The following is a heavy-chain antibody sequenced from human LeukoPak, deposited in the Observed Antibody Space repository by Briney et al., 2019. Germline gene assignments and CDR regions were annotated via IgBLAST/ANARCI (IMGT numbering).Heavy chain of an antibody. CDR2: ISYDGKNT. D-gene: IGHD6-19*01. V-gene: IGHV3-30*04. J-gene: IGHJ4*02. CDR3: ARDPSRLAEAGYLDH. CDR1: GFTFSSYS. Sequence: GGSLRLSCGASGFTFSSYSMHWVRQAPGKGLEWVAVISYDGKNTYYADSVKGRFTISRDQSKNTQYLQMNRVRTEDTAVYYYARDPSRLAEAGYLDHWGQGTLVTVSS.